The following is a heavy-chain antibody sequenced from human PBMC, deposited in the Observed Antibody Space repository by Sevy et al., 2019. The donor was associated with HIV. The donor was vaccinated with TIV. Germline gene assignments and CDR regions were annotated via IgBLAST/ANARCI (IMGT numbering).Heavy chain of an antibody. D-gene: IGHD1-26*01. J-gene: IGHJ6*02. CDR3: AREGVVGATSYYYYGMDV. V-gene: IGHV3-7*01. CDR2: MKEDGSER. Sequence: GGSLRLSCAASGFTFSSYWMSWVRQAPGKGLEWVATMKEDGSERNYVDSVKGRFTISRDNSKNTLYLQMNSLRAEDTAVYYCAREGVVGATSYYYYGMDVWGQGTTVTVSS. CDR1: GFTFSSYW.